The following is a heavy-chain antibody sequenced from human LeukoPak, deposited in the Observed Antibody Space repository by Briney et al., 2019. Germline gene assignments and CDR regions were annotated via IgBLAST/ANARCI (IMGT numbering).Heavy chain of an antibody. J-gene: IGHJ4*02. CDR2: ISAYNGNT. V-gene: IGHV1-18*01. CDR3: ARAGERVVVVAATTDFDY. CDR1: GYTFTSYG. D-gene: IGHD2-15*01. Sequence: ASVKVSCKASGYTFTSYGISWVRQAPGQGLEWMGWISAYNGNTNYAQKLQGRVTMTRDTSISTAYMELSRLRSDDTAVYYCARAGERVVVVAATTDFDYWGQGTLVTVSS.